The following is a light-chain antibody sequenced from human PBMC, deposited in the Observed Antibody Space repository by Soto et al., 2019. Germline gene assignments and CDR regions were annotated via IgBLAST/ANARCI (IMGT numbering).Light chain of an antibody. V-gene: IGKV1-5*03. CDR2: KAS. J-gene: IGKJ2*01. CDR1: QNVSNW. Sequence: DVEMTQSPSTLPTSIGDRVTINCRASQNVSNWLAWYQQKPGKAPKLLIYKASRLESGVPSRFSASGSGTDFTLTINSLQSDDFATYFCQQYSKESSLGPGTKPEIK. CDR3: QQYSKESS.